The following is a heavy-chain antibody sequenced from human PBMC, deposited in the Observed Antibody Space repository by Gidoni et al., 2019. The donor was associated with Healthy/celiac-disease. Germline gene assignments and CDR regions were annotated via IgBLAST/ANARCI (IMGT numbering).Heavy chain of an antibody. Sequence: QVQLVQSGAEVKKPGSSVKVSCNASVGTFISYAISWVRQAPGQGLERMGGIIPIFGTANYAQKFQGRVTITADESTSTAYMELSSLRSEDTAVYYCARENNSRWVDAFDIWGQGTMVTVAS. J-gene: IGHJ3*02. CDR2: IIPIFGTA. V-gene: IGHV1-69*01. CDR1: VGTFISYA. CDR3: ARENNSRWVDAFDI. D-gene: IGHD3-22*01.